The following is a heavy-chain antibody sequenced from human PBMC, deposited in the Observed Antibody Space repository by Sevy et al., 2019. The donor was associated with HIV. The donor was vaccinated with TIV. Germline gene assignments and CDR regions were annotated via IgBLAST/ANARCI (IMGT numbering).Heavy chain of an antibody. Sequence: GGSLRLSCAASGFTFSGSAMHWVRQASGKGLEWDGRIRSKANSYATAYAASVKGRFTISRDDSKNTAYLQMNSLKTEDTAVYYCTRLRVAVSSWYGVRGWFDPWGQGTLVTVSS. D-gene: IGHD6-13*01. V-gene: IGHV3-73*01. J-gene: IGHJ5*02. CDR3: TRLRVAVSSWYGVRGWFDP. CDR1: GFTFSGSA. CDR2: IRSKANSYAT.